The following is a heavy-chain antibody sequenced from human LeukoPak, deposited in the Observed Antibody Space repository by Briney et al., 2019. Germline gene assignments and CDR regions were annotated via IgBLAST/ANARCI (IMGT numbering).Heavy chain of an antibody. CDR3: ARDLDIVVVVAAKGDNNWFDP. J-gene: IGHJ5*02. D-gene: IGHD2-15*01. Sequence: GGSLRLSCALSGFTFSSYGMHWVRQAPGKGLEWVAVISYDGSNKYYADSVKGRFTISRDNSKNTLYLQMNSLRAEDTAVYYCARDLDIVVVVAAKGDNNWFDPWGQGTLVTVSS. V-gene: IGHV3-30*19. CDR1: GFTFSSYG. CDR2: ISYDGSNK.